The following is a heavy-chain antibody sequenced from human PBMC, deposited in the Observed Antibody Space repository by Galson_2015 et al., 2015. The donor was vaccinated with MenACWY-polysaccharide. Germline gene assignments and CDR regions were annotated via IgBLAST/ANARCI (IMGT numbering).Heavy chain of an antibody. CDR3: ARERATVIADSNGMDV. CDR2: NAGSSDTI. V-gene: IGHV3-48*01. J-gene: IGHJ6*02. CDR1: GFDFTRFS. D-gene: IGHD2-21*01. Sequence: SLRLSCAASGFDFTRFSMNWVRQAPGKGLEWLSYNAGSSDTIYCAASVKGRFTISRDNAQNSLVLQLRSLTVEDTAVYYCARERATVIADSNGMDVWGQGTAVTVSS.